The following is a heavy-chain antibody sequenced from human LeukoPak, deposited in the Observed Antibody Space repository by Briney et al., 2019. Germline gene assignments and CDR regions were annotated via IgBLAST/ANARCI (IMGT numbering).Heavy chain of an antibody. D-gene: IGHD2-15*01. Sequence: PSETLSLXCAVYGGSFSGYYWSWSRQPPGKGLEWIGEINHSGSTNYNPSLKSRVTISVDTSKNQFSLKLSSVTAADTAVYYCARRGGYCSGVSCLSWFDPWGQGTLVTVSS. V-gene: IGHV4-34*01. CDR1: GGSFSGYY. CDR2: INHSGST. J-gene: IGHJ5*02. CDR3: ARRGGYCSGVSCLSWFDP.